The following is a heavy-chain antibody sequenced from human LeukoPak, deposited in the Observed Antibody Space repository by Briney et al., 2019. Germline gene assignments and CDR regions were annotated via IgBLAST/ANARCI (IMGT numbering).Heavy chain of an antibody. J-gene: IGHJ4*02. CDR1: GSPSSSSA. V-gene: IGHV3-30*02. Sequence: GGPLRPPCPPPGSPSSSSARPWARQAPAKGLEWVAFIRYDGSNKYYADSVKGRFTISRDNSKNTLYLQMNSLRAEDTAVYYCAKDRLPFDYWGQGTLVTVSS. D-gene: IGHD5-18*01. CDR3: AKDRLPFDY. CDR2: IRYDGSNK.